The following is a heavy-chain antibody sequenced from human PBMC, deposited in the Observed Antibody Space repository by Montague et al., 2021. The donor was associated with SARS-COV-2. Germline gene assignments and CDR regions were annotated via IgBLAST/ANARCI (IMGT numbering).Heavy chain of an antibody. CDR1: AGSISTNSYY. Sequence: SETLSLTCSASAGSISTNSYYWAWIRQPPGKGLGWIGSISYSGSTYFNPSLESRLTMSVDTSKNHFSLKLSSVTAADTAVYYCARLWDFYGSGSYKNSWFDPWGQGTRVTVST. V-gene: IGHV4-39*02. CDR3: ARLWDFYGSGSYKNSWFDP. J-gene: IGHJ5*02. D-gene: IGHD3-10*01. CDR2: ISYSGST.